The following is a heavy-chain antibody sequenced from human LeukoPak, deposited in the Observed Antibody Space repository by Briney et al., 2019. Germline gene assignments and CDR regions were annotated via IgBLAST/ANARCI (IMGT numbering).Heavy chain of an antibody. D-gene: IGHD5-18*01. CDR3: ARGAGYSYGSTYYYYGMDV. CDR2: INHSGST. J-gene: IGHJ6*02. Sequence: PSETLSPTCAVYGGSFSGYYWSWIRQPPGKGLEWIGEINHSGSTNYNPSLKSRVTISVDTSKNQFSLKLSSVTAADTAVYYCARGAGYSYGSTYYYYGMDVWGQGTTVTVSS. V-gene: IGHV4-34*01. CDR1: GGSFSGYY.